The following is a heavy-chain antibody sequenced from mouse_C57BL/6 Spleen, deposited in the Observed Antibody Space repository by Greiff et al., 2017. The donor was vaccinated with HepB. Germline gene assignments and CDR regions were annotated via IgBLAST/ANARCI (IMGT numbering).Heavy chain of an antibody. Sequence: EVKVEESGPGMVKPSQSLSLTCTVTGYSITSGYDWHWIRHFPGNKLEWMGYISYSGSTNYNPSLKSRISITHDTSKNHFFLKLNSVTTEDTATYYCARDGYDGYAMDYWGQGTSVTVSS. D-gene: IGHD2-2*01. V-gene: IGHV3-1*01. CDR1: GYSITSGYD. J-gene: IGHJ4*01. CDR2: ISYSGST. CDR3: ARDGYDGYAMDY.